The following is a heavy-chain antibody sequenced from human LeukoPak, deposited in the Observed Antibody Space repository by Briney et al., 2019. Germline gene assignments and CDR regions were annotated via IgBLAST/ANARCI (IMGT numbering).Heavy chain of an antibody. J-gene: IGHJ4*02. V-gene: IGHV1-18*01. Sequence: ASVKVSCKASGYTFTSYGFSWVRQAPGQGLEWMGWISTYYGNTNYAQKLQDRVTMTTDTSTSTAYMELTSLRSDDTAVYYCARVYTTNYYGSGDRPFLFDYWGQGTVVTVSS. CDR3: ARVYTTNYYGSGDRPFLFDY. D-gene: IGHD3-10*01. CDR1: GYTFTSYG. CDR2: ISTYYGNT.